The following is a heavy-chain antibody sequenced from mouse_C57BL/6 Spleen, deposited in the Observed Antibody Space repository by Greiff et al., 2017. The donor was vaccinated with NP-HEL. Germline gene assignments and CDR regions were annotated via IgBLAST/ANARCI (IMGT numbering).Heavy chain of an antibody. D-gene: IGHD2-12*01. J-gene: IGHJ4*01. CDR1: GYTFTSYW. CDR3: ARDDLYYAMDY. CDR2: IYPSDSET. V-gene: IGHV1-61*01. Sequence: QVQLKQPGAELVRPGSSVKLSCKASGYTFTSYWMDWVKQRPGQGLEWIGNIYPSDSETHYNQKFKDKATLTVDKSSSTAYMQLSSLTSEDSAVYYCARDDLYYAMDYWGQGTSVTVSS.